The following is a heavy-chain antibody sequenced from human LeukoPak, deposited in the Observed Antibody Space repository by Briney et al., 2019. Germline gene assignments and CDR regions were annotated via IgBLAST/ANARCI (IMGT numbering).Heavy chain of an antibody. CDR2: IKQDGSEK. Sequence: PGGSLRLSCAASGFTFTTYTMHWVRQAPGKGLEWVANIKQDGSEKYYVDSVKGRFTISRDNAKNSLYLQMNSLRAEDTAVYYCARTYDFWSGSQYYFDSWGQGTLVTVSS. J-gene: IGHJ4*02. V-gene: IGHV3-7*01. CDR1: GFTFTTYT. CDR3: ARTYDFWSGSQYYFDS. D-gene: IGHD3-3*01.